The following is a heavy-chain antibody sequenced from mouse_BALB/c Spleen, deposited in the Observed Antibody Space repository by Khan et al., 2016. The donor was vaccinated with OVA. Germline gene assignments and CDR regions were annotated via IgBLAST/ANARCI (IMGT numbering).Heavy chain of an antibody. CDR2: INYSGNT. J-gene: IGHJ3*01. Sequence: SGPGLVKPSQSLSLTCTVTGYSITSEYAWNWIRHFPGNKLEWMGYINYSGNTRYNPSLKSRISITRDTSKNQFFLQLNSVTTEDTATYYCTRKDYYDYDPFPYWGQGTLVTVSA. D-gene: IGHD2-4*01. CDR1: GYSITSEYA. V-gene: IGHV3-2*02. CDR3: TRKDYYDYDPFPY.